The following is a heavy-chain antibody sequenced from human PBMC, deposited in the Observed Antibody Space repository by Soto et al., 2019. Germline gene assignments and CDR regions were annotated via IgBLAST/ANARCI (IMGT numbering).Heavy chain of an antibody. Sequence: PGGSLRLSCAASVFTFTNAWMNWVRQAPGKGLEWVGLIKTKTDGGTTDYGAPVKGRFTISRDDSKNTLYLQMNSLKTEDTALYYCTTVGTIYDAFDIWGQGTMVTVSS. CDR3: TTVGTIYDAFDI. J-gene: IGHJ3*02. V-gene: IGHV3-15*01. D-gene: IGHD1-26*01. CDR1: VFTFTNAW. CDR2: IKTKTDGGTT.